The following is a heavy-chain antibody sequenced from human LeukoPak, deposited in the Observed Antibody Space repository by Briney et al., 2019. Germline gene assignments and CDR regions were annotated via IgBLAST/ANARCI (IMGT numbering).Heavy chain of an antibody. J-gene: IGHJ4*02. CDR2: IKEDGSEK. V-gene: IGHV3-7*01. D-gene: IGHD6-13*01. CDR3: ASGRQLGY. Sequence: GGSLSLSCAASGFTFSNYWMSWVRQAPGKGLEWVANIKEDGSEKYYVDSVKGRFTISRDNARNSLYLQMNSLRAEDTAVYYCASGRQLGYRGQETLVTVSS. CDR1: GFTFSNYW.